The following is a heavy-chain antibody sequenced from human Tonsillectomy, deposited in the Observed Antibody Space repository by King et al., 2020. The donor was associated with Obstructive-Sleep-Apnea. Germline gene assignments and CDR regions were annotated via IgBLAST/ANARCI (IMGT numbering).Heavy chain of an antibody. CDR1: GFSLTTSGVG. J-gene: IGHJ4*02. Sequence: QLTLKESGPTLVKPTQTLTLTCTFSGFSLTTSGVGVGWIRQPPGKAPEWLALIYLDDDKRYSPSLKSRLTITKDTSKNQVVLKMTNMDPVDTATYYCAHRQTYRYYFDYWGQGTLVTVSS. V-gene: IGHV2-5*02. CDR3: AHRQTYRYYFDY. CDR2: IYLDDDK.